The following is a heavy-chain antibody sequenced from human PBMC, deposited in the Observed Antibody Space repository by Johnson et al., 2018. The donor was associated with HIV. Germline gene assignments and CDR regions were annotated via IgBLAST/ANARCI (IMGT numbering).Heavy chain of an antibody. CDR1: GFTFSSYA. Sequence: QVQLVESGGGLVQPGRSLRLSCAASGFTFSSYAMHWVRQAPGTGLEWVAVISYDGSNKYYADSVKGRFTISRDNSKNTLYLQMNSLGAEDTAVYYCARVARHDGWWFDAFDIWGQGTMVTVSS. V-gene: IGHV3-30*04. CDR2: ISYDGSNK. D-gene: IGHD2-15*01. CDR3: ARVARHDGWWFDAFDI. J-gene: IGHJ3*02.